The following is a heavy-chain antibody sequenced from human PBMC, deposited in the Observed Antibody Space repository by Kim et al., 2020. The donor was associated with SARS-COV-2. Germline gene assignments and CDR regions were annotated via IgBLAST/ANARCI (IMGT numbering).Heavy chain of an antibody. D-gene: IGHD6-13*01. CDR2: IYYSGST. V-gene: IGHV4-39*01. CDR1: GGSISSSSYY. CDR3: ARLFLFSVRYSSSWYSSHYVDY. Sequence: SETLSLTCTVSGGSISSSSYYWGWIRQPPGKGLEWIGSIYYSGSTYYNPSLKSRVTISVDTSKNQFSLKLSSVTAADTAVYYCARLFLFSVRYSSSWYSSHYVDYWGQGTLVTVSS. J-gene: IGHJ4*02.